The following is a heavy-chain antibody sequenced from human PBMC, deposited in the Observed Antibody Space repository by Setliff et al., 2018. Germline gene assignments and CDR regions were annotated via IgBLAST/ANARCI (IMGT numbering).Heavy chain of an antibody. CDR2: IHYSGST. J-gene: IGHJ4*02. CDR3: ARTRYGLGGRPY. V-gene: IGHV4-59*01. Sequence: KPSETLSLTCTVSGDSISGDYWSWIRQPPGKGLELIGFIHYSGSTNYNPSLKSRVTISLDTPKNQFSLRLSSVTAADTAVYYCARTRYGLGGRPYWGQGTLVTVSS. CDR1: GDSISGDY. D-gene: IGHD2-15*01.